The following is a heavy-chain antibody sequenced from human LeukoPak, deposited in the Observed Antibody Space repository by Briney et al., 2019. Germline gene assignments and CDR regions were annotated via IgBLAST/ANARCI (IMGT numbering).Heavy chain of an antibody. D-gene: IGHD2-2*01. Sequence: GGSLRLSCAASGLTFSSYAMSWVRQAPGKGLEWVSAISGSGGSTYYADSVKGRFTISRDNSKNTLYLQMNSLRAEGTAVYYCAKDPAFLSPRYFDYWGQGTLVTVSS. CDR2: ISGSGGST. CDR1: GLTFSSYA. CDR3: AKDPAFLSPRYFDY. V-gene: IGHV3-23*01. J-gene: IGHJ4*02.